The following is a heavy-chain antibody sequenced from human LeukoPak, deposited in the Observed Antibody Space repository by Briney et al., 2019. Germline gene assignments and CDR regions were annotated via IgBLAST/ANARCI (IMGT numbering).Heavy chain of an antibody. CDR1: GFTFSSYA. V-gene: IGHV3-64*01. CDR3: ARAPRIGGTYSYYYYGMDV. D-gene: IGHD1-26*01. Sequence: GGSLRLSCAASGFTFSSYAMHWVRQAPGKGPEYVSAISSNGDSTYYANSVKGRFTISRDNSKNTLYLQMGSLRAEDMAVYYCARAPRIGGTYSYYYYGMDVWGQGTTVTVSS. CDR2: ISSNGDST. J-gene: IGHJ6*02.